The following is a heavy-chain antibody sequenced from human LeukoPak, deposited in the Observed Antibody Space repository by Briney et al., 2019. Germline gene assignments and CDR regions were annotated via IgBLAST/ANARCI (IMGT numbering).Heavy chain of an antibody. CDR1: GYTFTGYY. J-gene: IGHJ4*02. CDR2: INPNSGGT. Sequence: ASVKVSCKASGYTFTGYYMHWVRQAPGQGLEWMGWINPNSGGTNYAQKFQGRVTMTRDTSISTAYMELSRLRSDDTAVYYCATPRPYSGGYQPFDYWGQGTLVTVSS. CDR3: ATPRPYSGGYQPFDY. V-gene: IGHV1-2*02. D-gene: IGHD1-26*01.